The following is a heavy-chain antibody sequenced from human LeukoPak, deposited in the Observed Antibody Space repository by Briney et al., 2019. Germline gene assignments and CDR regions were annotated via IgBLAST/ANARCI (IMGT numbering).Heavy chain of an antibody. CDR1: GFTFSRYC. Sequence: GGSLRLSCAASGFTFSRYCMTWVRQAPGKGLEWVAEIIQDGSATYYIDSVRGRFTISRDNAKNTLYLQMNSLRAEDTAVYYCAKIPDYDILTGPFDYWGQGTLVTVSS. CDR2: IIQDGSAT. V-gene: IGHV3-7*01. J-gene: IGHJ4*02. D-gene: IGHD3-9*01. CDR3: AKIPDYDILTGPFDY.